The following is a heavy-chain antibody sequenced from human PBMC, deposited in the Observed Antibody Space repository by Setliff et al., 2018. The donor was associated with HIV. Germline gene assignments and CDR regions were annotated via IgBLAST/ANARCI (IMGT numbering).Heavy chain of an antibody. CDR2: IYTSGST. CDR1: VGSVSSGNHY. D-gene: IGHD3-3*01. J-gene: IGHJ4*02. V-gene: IGHV4-61*02. CDR3: ARRPLFGVVIASVAKMEFDY. Sequence: PSETLSLTCTVSVGSVSSGNHYWSWIRQPAGKGLEWIGRIYTSGSTNYNPSLKSRVITSIDKSKNQFSLKIDSVTAADTAVYYCARRPLFGVVIASVAKMEFDYWGQGTLVTVSS.